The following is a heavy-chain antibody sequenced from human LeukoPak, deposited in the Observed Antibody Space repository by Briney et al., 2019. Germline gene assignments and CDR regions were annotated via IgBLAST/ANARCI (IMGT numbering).Heavy chain of an antibody. CDR3: ARAVEMAYNFWYFGL. CDR2: IYYSGST. V-gene: IGHV4-39*01. CDR1: GASISSSSYY. J-gene: IGHJ2*01. D-gene: IGHD5-24*01. Sequence: PSETLSLTCTVSGASISSSSYYWGWIRQPPGKGLEWIGSIYYSGSTYYKSSLKSRVTISVDTSKNQFSLKLSSVTAADTAVYYCARAVEMAYNFWYFGLWGRGTLVTVSS.